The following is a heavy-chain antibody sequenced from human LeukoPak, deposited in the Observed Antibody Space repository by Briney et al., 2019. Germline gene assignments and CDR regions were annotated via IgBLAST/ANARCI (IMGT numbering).Heavy chain of an antibody. V-gene: IGHV3-30*03. D-gene: IGHD3-16*01. CDR2: ISYDGSNK. CDR3: ARDRGGDGNWYFDL. J-gene: IGHJ2*01. CDR1: GFNFDDYG. Sequence: GGSLRLSCTASGFNFDDYGMSWVRQVPGKGLEWVAVISYDGSNKYYADSVKGRFTISRDNSKNTLYLQMNSLRAEDTAVYYCARDRGGDGNWYFDLWGRGTLVTVSS.